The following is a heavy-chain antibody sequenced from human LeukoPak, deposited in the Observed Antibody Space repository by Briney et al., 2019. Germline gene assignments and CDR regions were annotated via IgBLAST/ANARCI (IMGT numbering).Heavy chain of an antibody. V-gene: IGHV3-23*01. Sequence: GGSLRLSCAASGFTFSTYGMSWVRQAPGKGLERVSAISGSGGSTYYADSVKGRFTISRDNSKNTLYLQMNSLRAEDTAVYYCAKDGGEYYDILTGYYPRLYYMDVWGKGTTVTISS. CDR1: GFTFSTYG. CDR3: AKDGGEYYDILTGYYPRLYYMDV. D-gene: IGHD3-9*01. J-gene: IGHJ6*03. CDR2: ISGSGGST.